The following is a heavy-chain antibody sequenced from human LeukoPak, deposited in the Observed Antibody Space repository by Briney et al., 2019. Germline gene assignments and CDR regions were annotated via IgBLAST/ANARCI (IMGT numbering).Heavy chain of an antibody. V-gene: IGHV4-34*01. CDR1: GGSFSDYY. J-gene: IGHJ4*02. D-gene: IGHD2-15*01. Sequence: SETLSLTCAVYGGSFSDYYWSWIRQPPGKGLEWIGEINHSGSTNYNPSLTSRVTISVDTSKNQFPLRLISVTAADTAVYYCARGPCRGGSCYLFYWGQGNLVTVSP. CDR3: ARGPCRGGSCYLFY. CDR2: INHSGST.